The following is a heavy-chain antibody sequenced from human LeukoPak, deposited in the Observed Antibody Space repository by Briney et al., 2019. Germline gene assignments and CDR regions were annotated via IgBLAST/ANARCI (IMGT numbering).Heavy chain of an antibody. J-gene: IGHJ4*02. CDR3: ARTVVVAAYGY. CDR1: GVSISGYY. Sequence: PSETLSLTCTVSGVSISGYYWSWIRQPPGKGLEWIGYIYYSGSTNYNPSLKSRVTISVDTSTNQFSLRLTSVTAADTAVYYCARTVVVAAYGYWGQGTLVTVSS. D-gene: IGHD2-15*01. V-gene: IGHV4-59*01. CDR2: IYYSGST.